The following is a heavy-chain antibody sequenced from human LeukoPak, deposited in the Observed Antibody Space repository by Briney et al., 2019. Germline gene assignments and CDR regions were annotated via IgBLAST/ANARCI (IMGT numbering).Heavy chain of an antibody. Sequence: GGSLRLSCAASGFTFSNYNMNWVRQAPGKGLEWVSSISRSSIYKYYADSMKGRFTISRDNAKNSVYLQVNSVRAEDTAVYYCARVRGERAFDIWGQGTMVTVSS. CDR1: GFTFSNYN. J-gene: IGHJ3*02. CDR3: ARVRGERAFDI. V-gene: IGHV3-21*01. CDR2: ISRSSIYK. D-gene: IGHD3-10*01.